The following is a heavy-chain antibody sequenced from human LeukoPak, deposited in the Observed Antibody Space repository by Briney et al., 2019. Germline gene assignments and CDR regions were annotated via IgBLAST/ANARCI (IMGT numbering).Heavy chain of an antibody. J-gene: IGHJ4*02. CDR1: GFTFSSYS. CDR3: ARDRRWQYYDFWSGYALDY. Sequence: PGGSLRLSCAASGFTFSSYSMNWVRQAPGKGLEWVSSISSSSSYIYYADSVKGRFTISRDNAKNSLHLQMNSLRAEDTAVYYCARDRRWQYYDFWSGYALDYWGQGTLVTVSS. V-gene: IGHV3-21*01. CDR2: ISSSSSYI. D-gene: IGHD3-3*01.